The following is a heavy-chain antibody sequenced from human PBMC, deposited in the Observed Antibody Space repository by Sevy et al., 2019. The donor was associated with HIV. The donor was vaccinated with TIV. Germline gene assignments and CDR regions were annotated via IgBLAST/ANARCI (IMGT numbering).Heavy chain of an antibody. V-gene: IGHV3-30*14. D-gene: IGHD6-19*01. CDR3: AREAGYSTGWSPGNY. CDR1: GFTFSSRA. J-gene: IGHJ4*02. Sequence: GGSLRLSCAASGFTFSSRAMHWVRQAPGKGLEWVALISYDGVIKYYAESVKGRFTISRDNSKNTLYLQMNSLRADDTAVYYCAREAGYSTGWSPGNYWGQGTLVTVSS. CDR2: ISYDGVIK.